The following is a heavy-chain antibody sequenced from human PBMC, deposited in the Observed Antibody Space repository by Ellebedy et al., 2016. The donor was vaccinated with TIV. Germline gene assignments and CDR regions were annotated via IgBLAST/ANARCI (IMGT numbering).Heavy chain of an antibody. J-gene: IGHJ5*02. Sequence: GESLKISCAASGFTFSSYSMNWVRQAPGKGLEWVSSITSSSGYIYYADSVKGRFTISRDNAKNSLYLQMNSLRAEDTAVYYCARGPPGFGGWFDPWGQGTLVTVSS. V-gene: IGHV3-21*01. D-gene: IGHD4-23*01. CDR3: ARGPPGFGGWFDP. CDR1: GFTFSSYS. CDR2: ITSSSGYI.